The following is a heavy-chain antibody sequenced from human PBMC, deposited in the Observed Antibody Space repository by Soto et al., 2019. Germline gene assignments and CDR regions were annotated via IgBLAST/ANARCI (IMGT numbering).Heavy chain of an antibody. CDR1: GFTFSSYG. J-gene: IGHJ3*02. D-gene: IGHD5-12*01. CDR2: ISYDGSNK. CDR3: AKEFSGYGDLDAFDI. V-gene: IGHV3-30*18. Sequence: AGGSLRLSCAASGFTFSSYGMHWVRQAPGKGLEWVAVISYDGSNKYYADSVKGRFTISRDNSKNTLYLQMNSLRAEDTAVYYCAKEFSGYGDLDAFDIWGQGTMVTVSS.